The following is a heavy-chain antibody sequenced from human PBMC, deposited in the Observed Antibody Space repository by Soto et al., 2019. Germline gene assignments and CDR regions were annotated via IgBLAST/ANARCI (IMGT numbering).Heavy chain of an antibody. CDR2: AHHSGRT. J-gene: IGHJ4*02. V-gene: IGHV4-4*02. CDR3: ARSEATGLDY. D-gene: IGHD1-26*01. CDR1: GGSMSSSNW. Sequence: QVQLQESGPGLVKPSGTLSLTCTVSGGSMSSSNWWNWVRQSPGKGLEWIGEAHHSGRTNYNPSLKRRVTIPVDKSKHHFSLKLSSVTAADTAVYYCARSEATGLDYWGQGTLVTVSS.